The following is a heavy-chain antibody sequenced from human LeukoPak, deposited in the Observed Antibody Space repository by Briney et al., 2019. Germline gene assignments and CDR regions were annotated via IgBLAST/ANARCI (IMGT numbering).Heavy chain of an antibody. CDR3: ARGFSYADYVWGSYREGDY. CDR2: IDHSGST. J-gene: IGHJ4*02. D-gene: IGHD3-16*02. CDR1: GKSFSDYS. Sequence: SETLSLTCAVYGKSFSDYSWIWVRQPPGKGLEWIGEIDHSGSTNYNPSLKSRVTISVDTSKNQFSLKLSSVTAADTAVYYCARGFSYADYVWGSYREGDYWGQGTLVTVSS. V-gene: IGHV4-34*01.